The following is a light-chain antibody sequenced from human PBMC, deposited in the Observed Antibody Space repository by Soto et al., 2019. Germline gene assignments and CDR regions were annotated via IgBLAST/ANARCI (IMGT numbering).Light chain of an antibody. CDR3: QSYDSSLSGSMV. CDR2: GNS. Sequence: QPVLTQPPSVSGAPGQRVTISCTGSSSNIGAGYDVHWYQQLPGTAPKLLIYGNSNRPSGVPDRFSGSKSGTSASLAITGLQAEDEGDYYCQSYDSSLSGSMVFGGGTKLTVL. V-gene: IGLV1-40*01. CDR1: SSNIGAGYD. J-gene: IGLJ2*01.